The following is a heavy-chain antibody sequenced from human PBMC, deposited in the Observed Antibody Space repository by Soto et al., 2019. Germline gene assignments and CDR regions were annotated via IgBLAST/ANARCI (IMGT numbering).Heavy chain of an antibody. J-gene: IGHJ6*02. CDR3: AKETYYDILTGYMASRGMDV. Sequence: PGGSLRLSCAASGFTFDDYAMHWVRQAPGKGLEWVSGISWNSGSIGYADSVKGRFTISRDNAKNSLYLQMNSLRAEDTALYYCAKETYYDILTGYMASRGMDVWGQGTTVTVSS. CDR2: ISWNSGSI. V-gene: IGHV3-9*01. D-gene: IGHD3-9*01. CDR1: GFTFDDYA.